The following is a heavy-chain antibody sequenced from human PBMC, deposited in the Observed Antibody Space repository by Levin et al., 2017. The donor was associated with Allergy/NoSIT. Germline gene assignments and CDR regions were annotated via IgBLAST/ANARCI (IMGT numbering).Heavy chain of an antibody. CDR2: IRGDGSEK. Sequence: ASVKVSCAASGFTFSTSWMDWVRQAPGKGLEWVANIRGDGSEKYYVDSVKGRFIISRDNTQNSLYLQLNSLRAEDTAVYYCSRSLNYWGQGTLVTVSS. CDR3: SRSLNY. CDR1: GFTFSTSW. V-gene: IGHV3-7*01. J-gene: IGHJ4*02.